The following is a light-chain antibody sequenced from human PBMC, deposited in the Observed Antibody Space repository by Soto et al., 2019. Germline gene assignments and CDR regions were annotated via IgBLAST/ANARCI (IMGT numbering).Light chain of an antibody. CDR3: QQYNNWPVT. Sequence: EIVMTQSPATLSASPGERVTLSCRASQSVSRNLAWYQQKPGQAPRLLIYGASTRATGIPARFSGSGSGTEFILTISSLQSEDFAVYYCQQYNNWPVTFGGGTKVEIK. J-gene: IGKJ4*01. V-gene: IGKV3-15*01. CDR1: QSVSRN. CDR2: GAS.